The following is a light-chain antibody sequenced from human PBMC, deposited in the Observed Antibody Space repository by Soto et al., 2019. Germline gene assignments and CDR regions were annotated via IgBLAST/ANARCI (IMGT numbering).Light chain of an antibody. V-gene: IGKV3-20*01. CDR2: GVS. J-gene: IGKJ2*01. Sequence: EIVLTQSPGTLSLSPGERATLSCRASQSVSNSYLAWYQQKPGQAPRLLIYGVSSRATGIPDRFSGSGSGTDFTLTISRLEPEDFAVYYCHPYGSSPYTFGQGTKLEI. CDR1: QSVSNSY. CDR3: HPYGSSPYT.